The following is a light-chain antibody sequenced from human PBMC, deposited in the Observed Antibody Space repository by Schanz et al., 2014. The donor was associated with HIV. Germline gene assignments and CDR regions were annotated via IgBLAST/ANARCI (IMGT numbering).Light chain of an antibody. Sequence: QSALTQPASVSGSPGQSITISCTGASSDYKYVSWYQQHPGTAPKLMLYDVSRRPSGISNRFSGSKSGNTASLTISGLQAEDEGYYYCSSYTSRTTVIFGGGTKLTVL. J-gene: IGLJ2*01. CDR2: DVS. CDR3: SSYTSRTTVI. CDR1: SSDYKY. V-gene: IGLV2-14*03.